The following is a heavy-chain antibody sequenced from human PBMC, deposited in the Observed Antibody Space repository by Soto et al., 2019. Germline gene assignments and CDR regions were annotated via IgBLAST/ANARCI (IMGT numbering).Heavy chain of an antibody. V-gene: IGHV1-3*01. J-gene: IGHJ1*01. CDR2: INAGNGNT. D-gene: IGHD3-3*01. CDR1: GYTFTSYA. CDR3: GRDAPITIFGVVSKRNEHFQH. Sequence: QVQLVQSGAEVKKPGASVKVSCKASGYTFTSYAMHWVRQAPGQRLEWMGWINAGNGNTKYSQKFQGRVTITRDTSGSTVYMELSRLRSEDTAVYYCGRDAPITIFGVVSKRNEHFQHWGPGTLVTVSS.